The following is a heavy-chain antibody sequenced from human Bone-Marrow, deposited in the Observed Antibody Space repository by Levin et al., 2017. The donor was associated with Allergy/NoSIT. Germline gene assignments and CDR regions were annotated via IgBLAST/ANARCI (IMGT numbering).Heavy chain of an antibody. J-gene: IGHJ3*02. Sequence: GGSLRLSCKGSGFTFTDYYMSWIRLIPGKGLQWVSHISVDGDSAFYADSVKGRFTISRDNSENSLYLQMSDLRSEDTAIYYCTNAFDIWGQGTLVTVS. CDR1: GFTFTDYY. CDR2: ISVDGDSA. CDR3: TNAFDI. V-gene: IGHV3-11*01.